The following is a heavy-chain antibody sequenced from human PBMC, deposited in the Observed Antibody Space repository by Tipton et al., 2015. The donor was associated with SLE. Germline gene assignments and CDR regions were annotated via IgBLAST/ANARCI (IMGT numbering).Heavy chain of an antibody. Sequence: TLSLTCTVSGGFISSSSYYWGWIRQPPGKGLEWIGRIYTSGSTYYNPSLKSRVTISVDTSKNQFSLKLSSVTAADTAVYYCARERPGDSSGWYFDLWGRGTLVTVSS. CDR3: ARERPGDSSGWYFDL. V-gene: IGHV4-39*07. J-gene: IGHJ2*01. CDR1: GGFISSSSYY. D-gene: IGHD6-19*01. CDR2: IYTSGST.